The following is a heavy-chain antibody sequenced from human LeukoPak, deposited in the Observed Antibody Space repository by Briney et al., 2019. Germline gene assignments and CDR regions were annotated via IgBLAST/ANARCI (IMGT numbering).Heavy chain of an antibody. V-gene: IGHV4-59*01. D-gene: IGHD5-18*01. CDR3: ARARGGGYGYDFDY. CDR1: GGSISSYY. Sequence: SETLSLTCTVSGGSISSYYWSWIRQPPGKGLEWIGYTYYSGSTNYNPSLKSRVTISVDTSKIQFSLNLCSVTAADTAVYYCARARGGGYGYDFDYWGQGTLVTVSS. CDR2: TYYSGST. J-gene: IGHJ4*02.